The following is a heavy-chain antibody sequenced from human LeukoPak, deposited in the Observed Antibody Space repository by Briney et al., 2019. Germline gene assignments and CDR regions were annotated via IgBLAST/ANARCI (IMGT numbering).Heavy chain of an antibody. CDR2: IIPILGIA. CDR3: ARVGEQWLVRYDAFDI. Sequence: SVKVSCKASGGTFSSYAISWVRQASGQGLEWMGRIIPILGIANYAQKFQGRVTITADKSTSTAYMELSSLRSEDTAVYYCARVGEQWLVRYDAFDIWGQGTMVTVSS. J-gene: IGHJ3*02. D-gene: IGHD6-19*01. V-gene: IGHV1-69*04. CDR1: GGTFSSYA.